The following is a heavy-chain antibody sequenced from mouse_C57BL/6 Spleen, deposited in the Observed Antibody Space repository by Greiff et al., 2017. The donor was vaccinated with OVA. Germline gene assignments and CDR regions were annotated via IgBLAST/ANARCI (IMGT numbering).Heavy chain of an antibody. CDR3: ARSSTTVVAAYYLDY. CDR1: GYAFSSSW. V-gene: IGHV1-82*01. Sequence: QVQLQQSGPELVKPGASVKISCKASGYAFSSSWMNWVKQRPGKGLEWIGRIYPGDGDTNYNGKFKGKATLTADKSSSTAYMQLSSLTAEDSAVYFCARSSTTVVAAYYLDYWGQGTTLTVSS. D-gene: IGHD1-1*01. CDR2: IYPGDGDT. J-gene: IGHJ2*01.